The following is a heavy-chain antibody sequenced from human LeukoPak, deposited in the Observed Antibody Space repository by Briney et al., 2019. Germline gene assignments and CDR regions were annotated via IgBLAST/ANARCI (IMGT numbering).Heavy chain of an antibody. CDR3: ARGPGGAQWEAFDY. CDR1: DGSITNSF. D-gene: IGHD1-26*01. Sequence: SETLSLTCTVSDGSITNSFWGWIRQPAGKGQEWIGRIYSSGSTNYNPSLKSRVTMSVDTSKNQFSLKLSSVTAADTAFYYCARGPGGAQWEAFDYWGQGTLVTVSS. CDR2: IYSSGST. V-gene: IGHV4-4*07. J-gene: IGHJ4*02.